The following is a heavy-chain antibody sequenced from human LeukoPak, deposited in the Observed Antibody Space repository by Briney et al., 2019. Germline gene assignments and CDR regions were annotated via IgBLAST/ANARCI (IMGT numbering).Heavy chain of an antibody. J-gene: IGHJ4*02. CDR1: GFNLNDYA. CDR2: IKPDGSLI. V-gene: IGHV3-7*01. CDR3: AKWELYSGFYYIDY. Sequence: GGSLRLSCSASGFNLNDYAMNWVRQAPGKGLEWVANIKPDGSLIYYVDSVKGRFTISRDNAKNSLYLQMNSLRAEDTAVYYCAKWELYSGFYYIDYWGQGTLATVSS. D-gene: IGHD1-26*01.